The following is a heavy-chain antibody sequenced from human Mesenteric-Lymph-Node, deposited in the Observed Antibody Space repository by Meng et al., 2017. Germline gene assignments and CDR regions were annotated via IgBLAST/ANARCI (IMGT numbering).Heavy chain of an antibody. CDR3: ARPSIAVPTADY. D-gene: IGHD6-6*01. Sequence: GESLKISCAASGFTFSSYWMSWVRQAPGKGLEWVANIKQDGSEKYYVDAVKGRFTISRDNAKNSLYLQMNSLRAGDTAVYYCARPSIAVPTADYWGQGTLVTVSS. CDR1: GFTFSSYW. J-gene: IGHJ4*02. CDR2: IKQDGSEK. V-gene: IGHV3-7*01.